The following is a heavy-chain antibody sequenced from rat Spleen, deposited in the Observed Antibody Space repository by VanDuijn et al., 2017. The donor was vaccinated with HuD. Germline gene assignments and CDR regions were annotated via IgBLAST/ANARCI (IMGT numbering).Heavy chain of an antibody. D-gene: IGHD1-1*01. CDR1: GYSITSGYG. V-gene: IGHV3-3*01. Sequence: EVQLQESGPGLVKPSQSLSLTCSVTGYSITSGYGWNWIRKFPGNKLEWMGYINSAGSTNYNPPLKSQISITRDTSKNQFFLQLNSVTDEEYATYYCARRGLQSYYFDYWGQGVMVTVSS. CDR3: ARRGLQSYYFDY. J-gene: IGHJ2*01. CDR2: INSAGST.